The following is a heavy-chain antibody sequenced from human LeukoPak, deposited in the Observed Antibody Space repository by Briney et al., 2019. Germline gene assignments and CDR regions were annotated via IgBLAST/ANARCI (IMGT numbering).Heavy chain of an antibody. CDR3: ARVDSSGSPVDY. D-gene: IGHD6-19*01. V-gene: IGHV1-69*13. CDR2: IIPIFGTA. J-gene: IGHJ4*02. CDR1: GNTLTDLS. Sequence: SVKVSCKVSGNTLTDLSIHWVRQAPGQGLEWMGGIIPIFGTANYAQKFQGRVTITADESTSTAYMELSSLRSEDTAVYYCARVDSSGSPVDYWGQGTLVTVSS.